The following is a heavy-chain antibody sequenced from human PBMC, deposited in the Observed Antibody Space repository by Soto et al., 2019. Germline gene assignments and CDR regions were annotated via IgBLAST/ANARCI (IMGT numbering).Heavy chain of an antibody. J-gene: IGHJ2*01. CDR1: GFTFSSYA. V-gene: IGHV3-23*01. CDR3: AKDLTVLFL. CDR2: ISGSGGST. D-gene: IGHD2-8*01. Sequence: EVQLLESWGGLVQPGGSLRLSCAASGFTFSSYAMSWVRQAPGKGLEWVSAISGSGGSTYYADSVKGRFTIYRDNYKNALYLQMNSLRAEDTAVYYCAKDLTVLFLWGRGTLVTVSS.